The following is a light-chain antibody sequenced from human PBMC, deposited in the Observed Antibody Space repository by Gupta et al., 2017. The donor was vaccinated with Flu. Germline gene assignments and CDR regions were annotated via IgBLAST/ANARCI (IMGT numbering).Light chain of an antibody. V-gene: IGLV3-19*01. J-gene: IGLJ2*01. Sequence: QAIRTTCTGDSLRNAYEGWYQQKPDQAPGLVLYVKNIRRAGTPARFSGSSSGNTAALTITGAPAEEEAAYYCYSRDSTDNNQAVFGGGTKLTVL. CDR1: SLRNAY. CDR2: VKN. CDR3: YSRDSTDNNQAV.